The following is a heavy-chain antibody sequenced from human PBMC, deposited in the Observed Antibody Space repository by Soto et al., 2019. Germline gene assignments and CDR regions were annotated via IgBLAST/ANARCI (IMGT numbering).Heavy chain of an antibody. Sequence: GASVKVSCKVSGYTLTELSMHWVRQAPGKGLEWMGGFDPEDGETIYAQEFQGRVTMTEDTSTDTAYMELSSLRSEDTAVYYCATGVSSSSHYYYYYYMDVWGKGTTVTVSS. CDR1: GYTLTELS. J-gene: IGHJ6*03. CDR3: ATGVSSSSHYYYYYYMDV. D-gene: IGHD6-6*01. V-gene: IGHV1-24*01. CDR2: FDPEDGET.